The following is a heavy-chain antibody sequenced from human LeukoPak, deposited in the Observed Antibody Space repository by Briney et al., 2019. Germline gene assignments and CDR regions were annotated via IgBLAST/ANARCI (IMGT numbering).Heavy chain of an antibody. D-gene: IGHD4-17*01. CDR1: EFTFSSYG. J-gene: IGHJ3*02. V-gene: IGHV3-23*01. CDR3: ARDPNGDYIGTFDM. Sequence: GGSLRLSCAASEFTFSSYGMSWVRQAPGKGLEWVSSISGSGGSTQYADSVQGRFAISRDNSENTLYLQMNSLRVEDTAVYFCARDPNGDYIGTFDMWGRGTMVSVSS. CDR2: ISGSGGST.